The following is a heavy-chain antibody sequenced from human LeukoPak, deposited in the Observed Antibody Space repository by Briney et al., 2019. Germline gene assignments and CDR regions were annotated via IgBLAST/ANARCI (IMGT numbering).Heavy chain of an antibody. CDR1: ESGLATSG. J-gene: IGHJ4*02. V-gene: IGHV3-7*01. Sequence: GGPRRLSVVASESGLATSGITWFRKPPGKGLSWVANIRKDGREIYYADSMKGRFTISRDNSKNSLYLQIHSLRAEDTGVYYCVRDGDSWNDFDHWGQGTLVTVSS. CDR2: IRKDGREI. CDR3: VRDGDSWNDFDH. D-gene: IGHD1-1*01.